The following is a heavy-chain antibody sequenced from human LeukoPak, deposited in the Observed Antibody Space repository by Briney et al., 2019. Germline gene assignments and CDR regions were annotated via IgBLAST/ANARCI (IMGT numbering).Heavy chain of an antibody. V-gene: IGHV4-34*01. CDR2: INHSGPT. Sequence: PSETLSLTCTIYGGSFSGYYWSWIRQPPGKGLEWIGEINHSGPTNYNPSLKSRVTISLDTSKNRFSLNLTSVTAADTAVYYCARRRMRGYYGSGSYYNPNWFDPWGQGTLVTVSS. CDR1: GGSFSGYY. J-gene: IGHJ5*02. D-gene: IGHD3-10*01. CDR3: ARRRMRGYYGSGSYYNPNWFDP.